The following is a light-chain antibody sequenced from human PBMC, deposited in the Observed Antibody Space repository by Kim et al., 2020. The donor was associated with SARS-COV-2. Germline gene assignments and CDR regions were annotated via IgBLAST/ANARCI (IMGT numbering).Light chain of an antibody. CDR2: VTD. J-gene: IGLJ3*02. CDR1: NSSIGAGFH. CDR3: QAYDNTLDGPNWV. V-gene: IGLV1-40*01. Sequence: VPLPCAGTNSSIGAGFHVQWYQQLPGRTPKLLIYVTDNRPSGVPDRFSGSKTGISASLAIAGLQAEDEGYYYCQAYDNTLDGPNWVFGEGTQLTVL.